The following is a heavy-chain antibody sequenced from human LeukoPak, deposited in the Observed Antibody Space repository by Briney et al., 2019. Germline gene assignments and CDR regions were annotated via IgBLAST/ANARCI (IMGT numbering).Heavy chain of an antibody. V-gene: IGHV3-23*01. Sequence: GGSLRLSCAASGFTFSRYSMSWVRQAPGKGLEWVAGLDDTGGRTYYTDSVKGRFSISRDNPKNTVNLQMTGLRAKDTAVYYCVKGVNSQDLFSRGEWGQGTLVTVSS. CDR2: LDDTGGRT. J-gene: IGHJ4*02. CDR1: GFTFSRYS. CDR3: VKGVNSQDLFSRGE. D-gene: IGHD2-21*01.